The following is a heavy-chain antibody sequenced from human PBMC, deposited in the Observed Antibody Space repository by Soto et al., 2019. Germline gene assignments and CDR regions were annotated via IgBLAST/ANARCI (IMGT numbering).Heavy chain of an antibody. CDR2: INPSGGST. V-gene: IGHV1-46*01. CDR3: ARDDSDYDILTGYYPDYYYYGMDV. CDR1: GYTFTSYY. D-gene: IGHD3-9*01. Sequence: ASVKVSCKASGYTFTSYYMHWVRQAPGQGLEWMGIINPSGGSTSYAQKFQGRVTMTRDTSTSTVYMELSSLRSEDTAVYYCARDDSDYDILTGYYPDYYYYGMDVWGQGTTVTVS. J-gene: IGHJ6*02.